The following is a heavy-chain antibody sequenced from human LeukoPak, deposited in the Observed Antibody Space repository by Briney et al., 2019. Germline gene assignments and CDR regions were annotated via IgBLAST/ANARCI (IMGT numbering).Heavy chain of an antibody. Sequence: SVKVPCKASGGTFSSYAISWVRQAPGQGLEWMGGIIPIFGTANYAQKFQGRVTITTDESTSTAYMELSSLRSEDTAVYYCARDKDCSSTSCSGMFDPWGQGTLVTVSS. CDR2: IIPIFGTA. CDR3: ARDKDCSSTSCSGMFDP. CDR1: GGTFSSYA. V-gene: IGHV1-69*05. D-gene: IGHD2-2*01. J-gene: IGHJ5*02.